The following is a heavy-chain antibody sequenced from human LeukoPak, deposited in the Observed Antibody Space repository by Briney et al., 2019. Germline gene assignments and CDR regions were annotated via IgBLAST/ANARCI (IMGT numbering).Heavy chain of an antibody. Sequence: SVKVSCKASGGTFSSYAISWVRQAPGQGLEWLGRIIPILGIANYAQKFQGRVTITADKSTSTAYMELSSLRSEDTAVYYCAREVPLWSLDYWGQGTLVTVSS. CDR1: GGTFSSYA. D-gene: IGHD3-10*01. CDR3: AREVPLWSLDY. J-gene: IGHJ4*02. CDR2: IIPILGIA. V-gene: IGHV1-69*04.